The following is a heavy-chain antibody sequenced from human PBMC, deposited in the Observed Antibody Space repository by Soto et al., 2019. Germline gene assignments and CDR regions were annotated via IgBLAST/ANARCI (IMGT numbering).Heavy chain of an antibody. V-gene: IGHV4-39*01. CDR1: GGSISSSSYY. J-gene: IGHJ5*02. CDR2: IYYSGST. CDR3: ARHRITIFGVDQQNWFDP. D-gene: IGHD3-3*01. Sequence: PSETLSLTCTVSGGSISSSSYYWGWIRQPPGKGLEWIGSIYYSGSTYYNPSLKSRVTISVDTSKNQFSLKLSSVTAADTAVYYCARHRITIFGVDQQNWFDPWGQGTLVTVSS.